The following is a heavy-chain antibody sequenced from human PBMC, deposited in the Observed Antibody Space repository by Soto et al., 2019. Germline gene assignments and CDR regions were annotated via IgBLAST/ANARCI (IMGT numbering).Heavy chain of an antibody. CDR1: GFTFSSYW. J-gene: IGHJ4*02. Sequence: EVQLVESGGGLVQPGGSLRLSCAASGFTFSSYWMSWVRQAPGKGLEWVANIKQDGSEKYYVDSVKGRFTISRDNAKNSLYLQMNSLRAEDTAVYYCARGLDFEYSSPGGDYWGQGTLVTVSS. V-gene: IGHV3-7*03. CDR2: IKQDGSEK. D-gene: IGHD6-6*01. CDR3: ARGLDFEYSSPGGDY.